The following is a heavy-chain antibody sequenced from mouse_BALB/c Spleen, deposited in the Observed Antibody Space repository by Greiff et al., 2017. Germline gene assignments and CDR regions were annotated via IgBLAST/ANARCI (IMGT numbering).Heavy chain of an antibody. CDR1: GFTFSSFG. Sequence: DVKLVESGGGLVQPGGSRKLSCAASGFTFSSFGMHWVRQAPEKGLEWVAYISSGSSTIYYADTVKGRFTISRDNPKNTLFLQMTSLRSEDTAMYYCARRADYDALYAMDYWGQGTSVTVSS. CDR3: ARRADYDALYAMDY. J-gene: IGHJ4*01. CDR2: ISSGSSTI. V-gene: IGHV5-17*02. D-gene: IGHD2-4*01.